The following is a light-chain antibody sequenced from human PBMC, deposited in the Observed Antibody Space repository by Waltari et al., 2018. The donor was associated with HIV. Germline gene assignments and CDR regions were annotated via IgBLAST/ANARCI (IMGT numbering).Light chain of an antibody. CDR3: AAWDGSLSAYVL. CDR2: RNN. V-gene: IGLV1-47*01. CDR1: SSNIGSNY. J-gene: IGLJ2*01. Sequence: QSVLTQPPPASGTPGQRVTISCSGSSSNIGSNYVYWYQQLPGTAPKLLIYRNNQRPSGVPDRFSGSKSGTSASLAISGLRSDDEADYYCAAWDGSLSAYVLFGGGTKLTVL.